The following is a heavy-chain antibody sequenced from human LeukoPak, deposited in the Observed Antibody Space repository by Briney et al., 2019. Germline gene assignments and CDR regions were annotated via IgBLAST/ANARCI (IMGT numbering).Heavy chain of an antibody. CDR1: GGSVSSTNW. CDR3: AREIVGGFNPGAY. J-gene: IGHJ4*02. Sequence: SGTLSLTCAVSGGSVSSTNWWTWFRQPPGKGLEWIGEVHLDGRTNYNPSLTGRLTMSVDLYENHISLKLTSVTAADTAVYYCAREIVGGFNPGAYWGQGTLVTVSS. D-gene: IGHD1-14*01. CDR2: VHLDGRT. V-gene: IGHV4-4*02.